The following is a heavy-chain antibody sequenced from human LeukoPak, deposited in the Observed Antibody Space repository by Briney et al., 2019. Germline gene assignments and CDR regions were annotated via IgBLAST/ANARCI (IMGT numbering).Heavy chain of an antibody. V-gene: IGHV3-23*01. J-gene: IGHJ4*02. CDR2: ISVSGGGT. CDR1: GFTFSAYS. CDR3: VKDWRDESNWGGDCLQY. Sequence: GGSLRLSCVASGFTFSAYSMTWVRQAPGKGLDWVSSISVSGGGTYYADSVRGRFTISRDNSKNTLYLHMNSLGAEDTAVYYCVKDWRDESNWGGDCLQYWGQGTLVTVSS. D-gene: IGHD2-21*02.